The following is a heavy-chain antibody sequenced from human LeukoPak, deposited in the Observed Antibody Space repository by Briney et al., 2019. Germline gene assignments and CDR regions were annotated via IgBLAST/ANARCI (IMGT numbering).Heavy chain of an antibody. D-gene: IGHD3-16*02. CDR3: ARDRSRYYDYVWGSYRSGSLDV. CDR2: IGSSSSYI. CDR1: GFTFSSYS. V-gene: IGHV3-21*01. J-gene: IGHJ6*04. Sequence: GGSLRLSCAASGFTFSSYSMNWVRQAPGQGLEWVSSIGSSSSYIYYADSVKGRFTISRDNAKNSLYLQMNSLRAEDTAVYYCARDRSRYYDYVWGSYRSGSLDVWGKGTTVTVSS.